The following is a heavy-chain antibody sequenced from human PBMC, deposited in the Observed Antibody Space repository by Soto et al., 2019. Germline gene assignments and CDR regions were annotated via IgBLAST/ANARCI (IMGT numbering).Heavy chain of an antibody. Sequence: SQTLSLTCTVSGGSISSSSYYWGWIRQPPGKGLEWIGSIYYSGSTYYNPSLKSRVTISVDTSKNQFSLKLSSVTAADTAVYYCASHSGDYDYAWDFDYWGQGTLVTVSS. J-gene: IGHJ4*02. CDR3: ASHSGDYDYAWDFDY. D-gene: IGHD3-16*01. V-gene: IGHV4-39*01. CDR1: GGSISSSSYY. CDR2: IYYSGST.